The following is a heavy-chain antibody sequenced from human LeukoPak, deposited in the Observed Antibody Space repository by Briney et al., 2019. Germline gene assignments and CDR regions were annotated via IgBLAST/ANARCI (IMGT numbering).Heavy chain of an antibody. J-gene: IGHJ6*03. D-gene: IGHD3-3*01. V-gene: IGHV4-39*07. CDR1: GGSISSSSYY. CDR2: IYYSGST. CDR3: ARAPPPTYYDFWSGYTYYYMDV. Sequence: PSETLSLTCTVSGGSISSSSYYWGWIRQPPGKGLEWIGSIYYSGSTYYNPSLKSRVTISVDTSKNQFSLKLSSVTAADTAVYYCARAPPPTYYDFWSGYTYYYMDVWAKGTTVTVSS.